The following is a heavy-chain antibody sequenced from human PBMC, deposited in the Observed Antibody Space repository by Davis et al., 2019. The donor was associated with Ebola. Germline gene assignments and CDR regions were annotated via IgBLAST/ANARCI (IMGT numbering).Heavy chain of an antibody. V-gene: IGHV4-4*07. J-gene: IGHJ2*01. D-gene: IGHD5-12*01. CDR3: ARASSGYDISGVYWYFDL. CDR1: GGSISSYY. CDR2: IYTSGST. Sequence: PSETLSLTCTVSGGSISSYYWSWIRQPAGKGLEWIGRIYTSGSTNYNPSLKSRVTMSVDTSKNQFSLKLSSVTAADTAVYYCARASSGYDISGVYWYFDLWGRGTLVTVSS.